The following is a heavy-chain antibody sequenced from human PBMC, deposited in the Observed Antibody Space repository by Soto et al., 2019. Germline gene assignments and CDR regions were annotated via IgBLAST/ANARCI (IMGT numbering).Heavy chain of an antibody. V-gene: IGHV1-69*13. D-gene: IGHD4-4*01. CDR1: GGTFSSYA. CDR3: AREWTRRDGYSYVDY. J-gene: IGHJ4*02. CDR2: IIPIFGTA. Sequence: SVKVSCKASGGTFSSYAISWVRQAPGQGLEWMGGIIPIFGTANYAQKFQGRVTITADESTSTAYMELSSLRSEDTAVYYCAREWTRRDGYSYVDYWDQGTLVTVSS.